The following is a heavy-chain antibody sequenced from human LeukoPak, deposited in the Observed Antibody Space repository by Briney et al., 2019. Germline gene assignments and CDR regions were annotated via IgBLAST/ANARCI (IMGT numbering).Heavy chain of an antibody. CDR1: GFTFSSYA. CDR2: ISGRGGSK. CDR3: AKDPTFFGPEYYFDY. J-gene: IGHJ4*02. V-gene: IGHV3-23*01. Sequence: GGALRLSCAAYGFTFSSYAMSWVRQAPGKGLEWVSAISGRGGSKYYADSVKGRFTFSRHNYKNMPYLQMTSLRPEHTAVYYSAKDPTFFGPEYYFDYLGQGTLVTVSS. D-gene: IGHD2/OR15-2a*01.